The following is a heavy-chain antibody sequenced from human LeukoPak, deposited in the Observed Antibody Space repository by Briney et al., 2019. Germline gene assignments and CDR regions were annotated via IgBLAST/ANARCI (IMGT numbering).Heavy chain of an antibody. CDR1: GFTFSSYS. D-gene: IGHD4-11*01. J-gene: IGHJ6*03. CDR3: AREYSPYYYYMDV. V-gene: IGHV3-21*01. CDR2: ISSSSYI. Sequence: PGGSLRLSCAASGFTFSSYSMNWVRQAPGKGLEWVSSISSSSYIYYADSVKGRFTISRDNAKNSLYLQMNSLRAEDTAVYYCAREYSPYYYYMDVWGKGTTVTVSS.